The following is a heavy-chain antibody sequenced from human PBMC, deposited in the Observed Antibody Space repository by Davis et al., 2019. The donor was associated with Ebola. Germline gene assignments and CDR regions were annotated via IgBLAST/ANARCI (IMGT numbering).Heavy chain of an antibody. CDR1: GYTFTSSA. D-gene: IGHD4-23*01. V-gene: IGHV1-3*01. Sequence: ASVKVSCKASGYTFTSSAMPLVRQAPGQRLEWMGWINAGNGNTKYSQKFQGRVTITRDTSASTAYMELSSLRSEDTAVYYCASLSTVVTPGFDYWGQGTLVTVSS. CDR3: ASLSTVVTPGFDY. J-gene: IGHJ4*02. CDR2: INAGNGNT.